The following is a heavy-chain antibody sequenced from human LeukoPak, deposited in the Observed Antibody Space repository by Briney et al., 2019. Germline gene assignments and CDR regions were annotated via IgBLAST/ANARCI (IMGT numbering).Heavy chain of an antibody. Sequence: GGSLRLSCAASGFIFENYWMNWVRQAPGKGLEWVANIEQDGSEKYYVDSVKGRFTISRDNARNSLYLQMNSLRAEDTAVYYCASLYCTHTTCYYFDYWGQGTLVSVSS. CDR2: IEQDGSEK. J-gene: IGHJ4*02. CDR1: GFIFENYW. CDR3: ASLYCTHTTCYYFDY. V-gene: IGHV3-7*01. D-gene: IGHD2-2*01.